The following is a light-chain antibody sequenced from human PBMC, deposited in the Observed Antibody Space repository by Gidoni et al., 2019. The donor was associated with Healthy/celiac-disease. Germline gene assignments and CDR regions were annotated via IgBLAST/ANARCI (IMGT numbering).Light chain of an antibody. Sequence: DIQMTQSPSSLSASVGDRVTITCQASQDISNYLNWYQQKPGKAPKLLIYDASNLETGVPSRFSVSGSGTDFTFTISSLQPEDIATYYCQQYDTPLTFGGGTKVEIK. V-gene: IGKV1-33*01. CDR1: QDISNY. J-gene: IGKJ4*01. CDR3: QQYDTPLT. CDR2: DAS.